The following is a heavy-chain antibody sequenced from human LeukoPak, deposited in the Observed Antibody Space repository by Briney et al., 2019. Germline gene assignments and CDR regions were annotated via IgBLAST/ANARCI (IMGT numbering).Heavy chain of an antibody. CDR1: GGSMSDYY. CDR2: IYYSAA. Sequence: SETLSLTCTVSGGSMSDYYWTWIRQPPGKGLEWIGFIYYSAANYNPSLKSRVTISVDTSKNQFSLKLSSVTAADTAVYYCARDTSIGMVRGLISNGLDVWGQGTTVTVSS. D-gene: IGHD3-10*01. J-gene: IGHJ6*02. V-gene: IGHV4-59*01. CDR3: ARDTSIGMVRGLISNGLDV.